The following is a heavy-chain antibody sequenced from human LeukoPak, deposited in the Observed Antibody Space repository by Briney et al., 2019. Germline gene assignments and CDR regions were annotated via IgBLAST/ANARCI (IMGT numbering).Heavy chain of an antibody. CDR1: GFTFSSYW. CDR2: INGDESEK. V-gene: IGHV3-7*01. Sequence: GGSLRLSCATSGFTFSSYWMSWVRQAPGKGLEWVANINGDESEKYYVDSVKARFTISRDNAKNSLYLQMNSLRVDDTAIYYCSRGEGDDYWGQGTLVTVSS. D-gene: IGHD3-10*01. CDR3: SRGEGDDY. J-gene: IGHJ4*02.